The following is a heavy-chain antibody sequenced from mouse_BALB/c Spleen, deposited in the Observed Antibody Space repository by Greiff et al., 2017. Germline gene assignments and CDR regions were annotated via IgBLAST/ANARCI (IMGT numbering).Heavy chain of an antibody. V-gene: IGHV1S34*01. CDR2: ISCYNGAT. CDR3: ARDVYGSSYFAY. CDR1: GYSFTGYY. D-gene: IGHD1-1*01. J-gene: IGHJ3*01. Sequence: LVKTGASVKISCKASGYSFTGYYMHWVKQSHGKSLEWIGYISCYNGATSYNQKFKGKATFTVDTSSSTAYMQFNSLTSEDSAVYYCARDVYGSSYFAYWGQGTLVTVSA.